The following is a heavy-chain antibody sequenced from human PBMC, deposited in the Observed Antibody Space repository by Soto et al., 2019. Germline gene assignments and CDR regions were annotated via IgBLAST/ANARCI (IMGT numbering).Heavy chain of an antibody. J-gene: IGHJ3*02. CDR2: IKHGGSS. D-gene: IGHD6-19*01. V-gene: IGHV4-34*01. CDR3: ARGGSSDWQVALDI. Sequence: QVQQQPWGAGLLKPSETLSLTCTVYAGSFSHYYWNWIRQSPGKGLEWIGKIKHGGSSSYNPSLRSLVSISVDMSKNHFSLTLSSVTAADTAVYYCARGGSSDWQVALDIWGQGTMVPVSS. CDR1: AGSFSHYY.